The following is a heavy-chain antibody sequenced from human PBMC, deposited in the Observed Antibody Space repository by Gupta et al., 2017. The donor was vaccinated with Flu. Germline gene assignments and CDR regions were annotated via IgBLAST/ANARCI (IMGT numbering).Heavy chain of an antibody. J-gene: IGHJ4*02. D-gene: IGHD3-22*01. V-gene: IGHV4-59*01. Sequence: WSGEPPGKGLEWLGFMYSSGNPNFYSTRKSRVSLSVDTSKNMFSQKLTSVTAADTAVYYCAGAVVYYCGSNVCYTTDLFDFWGQGTLVTVSS. CDR2: MYSSGNP. CDR3: AGAVVYYCGSNVCYTTDLFDF.